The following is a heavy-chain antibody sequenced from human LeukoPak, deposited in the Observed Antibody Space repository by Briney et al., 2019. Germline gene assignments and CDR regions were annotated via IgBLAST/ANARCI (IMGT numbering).Heavy chain of an antibody. CDR1: GASISSGHNY. V-gene: IGHV4-61*02. CDR2: IYTRGST. J-gene: IGHJ6*01. CDR3: ARDEGFHYYAMEV. Sequence: PSPTLSLTCPVPGASISSGHNYWSWIRQPAGKGLAWIWRIYTRGSTDYNPSLKSRVTISADASKNQFSLKLSSVTAADTAVYYCARDEGFHYYAMEVCGERATGTMSS.